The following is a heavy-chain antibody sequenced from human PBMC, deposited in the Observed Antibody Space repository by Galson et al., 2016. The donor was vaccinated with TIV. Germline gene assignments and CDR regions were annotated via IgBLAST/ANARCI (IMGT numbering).Heavy chain of an antibody. J-gene: IGHJ4*02. D-gene: IGHD2-21*02. CDR1: GFIFDDYD. V-gene: IGHV3-20*01. CDR2: INWNGAGT. CDR3: ARVRSCGGDCYYFDY. Sequence: SLRLSCAASGFIFDDYDVNWVRQAPGKGLEWVSGINWNGAGTSYADSVKGRFTISRDSAKNSLWLQMNSLRVEDTALYHCARVRSCGGDCYYFDYGGQGTLVTVSS.